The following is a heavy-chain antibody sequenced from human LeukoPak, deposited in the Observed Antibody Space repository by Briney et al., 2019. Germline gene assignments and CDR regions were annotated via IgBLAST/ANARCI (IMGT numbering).Heavy chain of an antibody. CDR2: IYHSGST. D-gene: IGHD2-15*01. CDR1: GYSISSGYY. J-gene: IGHJ4*02. CDR3: ARDLQGGGLFDY. Sequence: SETLSLTCTVSGYSISSGYYWGWIRQPPGKGLEWIGSIYHSGSTYYNPSLKSRVTISVDTSKNQFSLKLSSVTAADTAVYYCARDLQGGGLFDYWGQGTLVTVSS. V-gene: IGHV4-38-2*02.